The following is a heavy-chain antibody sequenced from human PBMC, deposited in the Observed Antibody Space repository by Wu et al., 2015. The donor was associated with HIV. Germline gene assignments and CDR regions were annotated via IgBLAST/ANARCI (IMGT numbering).Heavy chain of an antibody. J-gene: IGHJ2*01. V-gene: IGHV1-2*02. CDR2: INANSGNT. CDR1: GYTFTDYF. Sequence: QVQLVQSGAEVKKPGASVKVSCRASGYTFTDYFLHWVRQAPGQGLEWMGWINANSGNTRYAQKFQGRVTMTRDTSITTTYMELSGLKSDDTAVYYCTRYIAYCYFDFWGRGTPVTVSS. CDR3: TRYIAYCYFDF.